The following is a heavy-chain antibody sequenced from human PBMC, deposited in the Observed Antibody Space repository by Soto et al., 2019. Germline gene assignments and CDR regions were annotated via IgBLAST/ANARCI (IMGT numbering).Heavy chain of an antibody. V-gene: IGHV3-30*03. D-gene: IGHD2-21*01. CDR3: TCEVASGY. Sequence: QVQLVESGGGVVQPGRSLRLSCAVSGFTVSTYGMHWVRQAPGTGLEWVAVISRDGGTKYYADSVKGRFTISRDNSRNTLFLEMNSLRGDDIAVYYCTCEVASGYWGQGTLVTVSS. J-gene: IGHJ4*02. CDR2: ISRDGGTK. CDR1: GFTVSTYG.